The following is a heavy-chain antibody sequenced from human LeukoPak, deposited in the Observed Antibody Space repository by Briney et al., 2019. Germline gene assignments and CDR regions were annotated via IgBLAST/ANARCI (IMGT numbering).Heavy chain of an antibody. D-gene: IGHD6-19*01. J-gene: IGHJ4*02. V-gene: IGHV4-59*01. CDR1: GGSISTYY. CDR3: ARVGSGSFDY. Sequence: SETLSLTCTVSGGSISTYYWSWIRQPPGKGLEWIGYIYKSGNTNCNPSLKSRVTISEDTSKNQFSLKLSSVTAADTAVYFCARVGSGSFDYWGQGTLVTVSS. CDR2: IYKSGNT.